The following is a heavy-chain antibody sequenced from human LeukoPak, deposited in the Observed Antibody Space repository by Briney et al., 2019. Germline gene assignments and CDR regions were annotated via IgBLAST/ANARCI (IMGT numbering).Heavy chain of an antibody. CDR1: GYTFTYHY. J-gene: IGHJ4*02. CDR2: INPSNGNT. D-gene: IGHD1-26*01. CDR3: ARESDSGKDFDC. Sequence: GASVPVSCKASGYTFTYHYIHLVRQVPGQGLEWMGIINPSNGNTNYAQKFQGRVTMTRDTSTSTVYMELNSLGSEDTAVYYCARESDSGKDFDCWGKGPLVTVSS. V-gene: IGHV1-46*01.